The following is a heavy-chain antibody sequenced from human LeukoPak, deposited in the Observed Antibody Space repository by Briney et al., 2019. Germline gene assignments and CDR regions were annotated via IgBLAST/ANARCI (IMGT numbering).Heavy chain of an antibody. V-gene: IGHV4-39*07. D-gene: IGHD4-17*01. CDR3: ASGGATVPGPSYYYYYYMDV. Sequence: SETLSLTCTDSGGSISSSSYYWGWIRQPPGKGLEWIGSIYYSGSTYYNPSLKSRVTISVDTSKNQFSLKLSSVTAADTAVYYCASGGATVPGPSYYYYYYMDVWGKGTTVTVSS. CDR2: IYYSGST. J-gene: IGHJ6*03. CDR1: GGSISSSSYY.